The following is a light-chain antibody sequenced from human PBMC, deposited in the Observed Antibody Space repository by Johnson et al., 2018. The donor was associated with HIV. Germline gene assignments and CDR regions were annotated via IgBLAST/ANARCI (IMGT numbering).Light chain of an antibody. CDR3: GTWDGSLSVGHV. CDR1: SSNIGNNY. V-gene: IGLV1-51*01. J-gene: IGLJ1*01. Sequence: QSVLTQPPSVSAAPGQKVTISCSGSSSNIGNNYVAWYQHLPGTAPKLLIYDNNKRPSGIPDRFSGSKSGTSATLGITGLQTGDEADYYCGTWDGSLSVGHVFGTGTKVTVL. CDR2: DNN.